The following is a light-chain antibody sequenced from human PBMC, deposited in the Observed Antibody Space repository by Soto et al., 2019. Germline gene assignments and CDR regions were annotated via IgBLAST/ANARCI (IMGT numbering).Light chain of an antibody. CDR3: QQYDNRPPRWT. J-gene: IGKJ1*01. Sequence: IQMTQSPSSLSASVGYRVTMHPHAIQYISNYLNWYQQKPGKAPKLLIYDASNLETGVPSRFSGSGSGTDFTFTISSLQPEDIARYCCQQYDNRPPRWTFGQGTKVDI. V-gene: IGKV1-33*01. CDR1: QYISNY. CDR2: DAS.